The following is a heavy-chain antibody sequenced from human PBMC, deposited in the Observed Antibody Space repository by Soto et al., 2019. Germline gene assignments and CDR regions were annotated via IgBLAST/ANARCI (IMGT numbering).Heavy chain of an antibody. J-gene: IGHJ6*02. V-gene: IGHV1-69*13. D-gene: IGHD5-18*01. CDR3: ASARGYSYGWDYYYGMDV. Sequence: SVKVSCKASGGTFSSYAISWVRQAPGQGLEWMGGIIPIFGTANYAQKFQGRVTITADESTGTAYMELSSLRSEDTAVYYCASARGYSYGWDYYYGMDVWGQGTTVTVSS. CDR1: GGTFSSYA. CDR2: IIPIFGTA.